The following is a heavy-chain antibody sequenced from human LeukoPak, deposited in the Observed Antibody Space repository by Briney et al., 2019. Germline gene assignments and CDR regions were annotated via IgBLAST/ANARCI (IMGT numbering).Heavy chain of an antibody. CDR3: ARDPIVLGYFDY. J-gene: IGHJ4*02. D-gene: IGHD5/OR15-5a*01. CDR2: ISAYNGNT. CDR1: GYTFTSYG. Sequence: ASVKVSCKASGYTFTSYGISCVRQAPGQGLEWMGWISAYNGNTNYAQKLQGRVTMTTDTSTSTAYMELRSLRSDDTAVYYCARDPIVLGYFDYWGQGTLVTVSS. V-gene: IGHV1-18*01.